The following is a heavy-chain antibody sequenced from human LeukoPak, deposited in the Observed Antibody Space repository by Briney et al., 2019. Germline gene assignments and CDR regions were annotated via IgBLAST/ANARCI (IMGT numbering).Heavy chain of an antibody. Sequence: GGSLRLSCAASGFTFSSYWMHWVRQAPGKGLVWVSRINSDGSSTSYADSVKGRFTISRDNAKNALYLQMNSLRAEDTAVYYCARALITMVRGVNWFDPWDQGTLVTVSS. CDR3: ARALITMVRGVNWFDP. J-gene: IGHJ5*02. V-gene: IGHV3-74*01. CDR1: GFTFSSYW. D-gene: IGHD3-10*01. CDR2: INSDGSST.